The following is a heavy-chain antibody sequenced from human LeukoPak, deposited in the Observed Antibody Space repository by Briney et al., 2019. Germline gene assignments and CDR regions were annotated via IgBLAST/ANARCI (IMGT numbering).Heavy chain of an antibody. CDR2: INHGGST. Sequence: SETLSLTCAVYGGSFSGYYWSWIRQHPGKGLEWIGEINHGGSTNYNPSLKSRVTISVDTSKNQFSLKLSSVTAADTAVYYCARKPGSGTWVSHWGQGTLVTVSS. CDR3: ARKPGSGTWVSH. J-gene: IGHJ4*02. V-gene: IGHV4-34*01. CDR1: GGSFSGYY. D-gene: IGHD6-25*01.